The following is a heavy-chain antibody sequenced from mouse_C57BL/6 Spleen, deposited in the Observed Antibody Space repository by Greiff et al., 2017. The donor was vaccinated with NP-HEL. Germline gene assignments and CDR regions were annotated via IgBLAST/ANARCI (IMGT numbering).Heavy chain of an antibody. CDR2: IWGDGST. V-gene: IGHV2-3*01. CDR3: AKPEFYSPITTVVEYWYFDV. CDR1: GFSLISYG. Sequence: VKLKESGPGLVAPSQSLSITCTVSGFSLISYGVSWVRQPPGKGLEWLGVIWGDGSTNYHSALISRLSISKDNSKSQVFLKLNSLQTDDTATYYCAKPEFYSPITTVVEYWYFDVWGTGTTVTVSS. D-gene: IGHD1-1*01. J-gene: IGHJ1*03.